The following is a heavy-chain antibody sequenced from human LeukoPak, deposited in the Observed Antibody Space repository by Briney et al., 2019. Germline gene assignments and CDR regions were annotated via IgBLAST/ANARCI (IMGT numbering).Heavy chain of an antibody. CDR1: GGSISSYY. Sequence: SETLSLTCTVSGGSISSYYWSWIRQPPGKGLEWIGYIYYSGSTNYNPSLKSRVTISVDTSKNQFSLKLSSVTAADTAVYYCAIQPRGMATINDYWGQGTLVTVSS. CDR3: AIQPRGMATINDY. V-gene: IGHV4-59*08. CDR2: IYYSGST. J-gene: IGHJ4*02. D-gene: IGHD5-24*01.